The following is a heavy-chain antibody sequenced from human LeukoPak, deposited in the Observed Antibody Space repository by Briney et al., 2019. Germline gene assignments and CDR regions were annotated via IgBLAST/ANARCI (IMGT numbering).Heavy chain of an antibody. D-gene: IGHD6-13*01. V-gene: IGHV3-33*01. CDR3: ARDRGQQPVWTGYYYGMDV. CDR1: GFSFSNYG. Sequence: PGGSLRLSCAASGFSFSNYGIHWVRQAPGKGLEWVAVIWSDGSNKYYADSVKGRLTISRDISKNTLDLQMSSLRAEDTAVYYCARDRGQQPVWTGYYYGMDVWGHGTTVTVSS. CDR2: IWSDGSNK. J-gene: IGHJ6*02.